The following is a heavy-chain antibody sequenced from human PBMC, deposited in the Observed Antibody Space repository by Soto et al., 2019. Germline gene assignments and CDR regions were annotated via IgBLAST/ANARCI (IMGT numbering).Heavy chain of an antibody. CDR3: AKDLGIAAAGIEKNYFDY. CDR2: ISYDGSNK. Sequence: GGSLRLSCAASGFTISSYGMHWVRQAPGKGLEWVAVISYDGSNKYYADSVKGRFTISRDNSKNTLYLQMNSLRAEDTAVYYCAKDLGIAAAGIEKNYFDYWGQGTLVTVSS. V-gene: IGHV3-30*18. CDR1: GFTISSYG. D-gene: IGHD6-13*01. J-gene: IGHJ4*02.